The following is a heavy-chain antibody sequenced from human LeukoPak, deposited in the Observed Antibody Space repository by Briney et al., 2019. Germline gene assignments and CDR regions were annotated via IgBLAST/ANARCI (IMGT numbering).Heavy chain of an antibody. CDR2: ISYTGST. Sequence: SETLSLTCTVPGASINSAGYYWSWIRQLPGTGLEWIGYISYTGSTYYNPSLKSRVIISRDTSKNQFSLKLSSVTAADTAIYYCARGDYWGQGTLVTVSS. J-gene: IGHJ4*02. CDR1: GASINSAGYY. CDR3: ARGDY. V-gene: IGHV4-31*03.